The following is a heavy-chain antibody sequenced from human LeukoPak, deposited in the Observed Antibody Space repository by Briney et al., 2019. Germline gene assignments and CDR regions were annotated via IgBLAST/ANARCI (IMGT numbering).Heavy chain of an antibody. J-gene: IGHJ4*02. CDR1: GFTVSSNY. CDR2: IYSGGST. D-gene: IGHD3-22*01. V-gene: IGHV3-66*01. CDR3: ARGYYDSSGYYYAAFDY. Sequence: GGSLRLSCAASGFTVSSNYMSWVRQAPGKGLEWVSVIYSGGSTYYADSVKGRFTISRDNSKNTLYLQMNSLGAEDTAVYYCARGYYDSSGYYYAAFDYWGQGTLVTVSS.